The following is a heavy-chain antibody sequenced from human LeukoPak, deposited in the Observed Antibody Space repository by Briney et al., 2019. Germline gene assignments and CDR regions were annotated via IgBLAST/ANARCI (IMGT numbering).Heavy chain of an antibody. D-gene: IGHD6-19*01. J-gene: IGHJ4*02. CDR2: ISYDGSIK. CDR3: ARGPGYSSGWYVLSVDY. V-gene: IGHV3-30-3*01. CDR1: GFTFSSYA. Sequence: GGSLRLSCAASGFTFSSYAMHWVRQAPGKGLEWVAVISYDGSIKYYADSVKGRFTTSRDNSKNMLYLQMNRLSAEDTAVYYCARGPGYSSGWYVLSVDYWGQGTLVTVSS.